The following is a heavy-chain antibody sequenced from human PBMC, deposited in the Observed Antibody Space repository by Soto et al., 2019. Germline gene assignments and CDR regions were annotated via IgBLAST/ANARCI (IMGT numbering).Heavy chain of an antibody. CDR3: AREGQVHTPDFVY. Sequence: QVQLVQSGAEMKKPGSPVKVSCQSSGGTFNTYAMNWVRQAPGQGPEWMGDISPMFGAANYAPKFQGRVTITADESTGTSYMQLSSLTSEDTALYFCAREGQVHTPDFVYWGQGTLVTVSS. CDR1: GGTFNTYA. CDR2: ISPMFGAA. J-gene: IGHJ4*02. D-gene: IGHD3-10*01. V-gene: IGHV1-69*19.